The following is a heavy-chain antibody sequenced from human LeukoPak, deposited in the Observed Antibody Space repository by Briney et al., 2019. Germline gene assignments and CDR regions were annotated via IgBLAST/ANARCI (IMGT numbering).Heavy chain of an antibody. CDR3: AKDRLLNCRGDCYIFDY. J-gene: IGHJ4*02. CDR1: GFTFSSYA. V-gene: IGHV3-23*01. CDR2: TSGSSGNT. Sequence: GGSLRLSCAASGFTFSSYAMNWVRQAPGKGLEWVSTTSGSSGNTYYADSVKGRFTFSRDNSKNTLYLQVNGLRTEDTAVYYCAKDRLLNCRGDCYIFDYWGQGTVVTVSS. D-gene: IGHD2-21*02.